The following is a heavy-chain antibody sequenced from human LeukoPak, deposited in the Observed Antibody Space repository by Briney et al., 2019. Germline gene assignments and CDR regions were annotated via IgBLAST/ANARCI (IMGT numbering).Heavy chain of an antibody. Sequence: PGGSLRLSCAASGFTFSSYAMHWVRQAPGKGLEWMAVISYDGSNKYYADSVKGRFTISRDNSKNTLYLQMNSLRAEDTAVYYCARPPLVGATTGIGYDYWGQGTLVTVSS. J-gene: IGHJ4*02. V-gene: IGHV3-30-3*01. CDR2: ISYDGSNK. CDR3: ARPPLVGATTGIGYDY. CDR1: GFTFSSYA. D-gene: IGHD1-26*01.